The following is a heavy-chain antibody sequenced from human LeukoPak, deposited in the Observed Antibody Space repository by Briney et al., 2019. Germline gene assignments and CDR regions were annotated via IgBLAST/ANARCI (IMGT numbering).Heavy chain of an antibody. D-gene: IGHD3-22*01. CDR3: GRSIYASGRSYCGVSHY. CDR1: GYTFTTYA. Sequence: ASVKVSCKASGYTFTTYAMNWVRQAPGQGLEWMGWINTNTGNTKYAQGFTGRVVFSLDTSVSTAYLQIRRQRAEDTGVYYCGRSIYASGRSYCGVSHYWGQATLLTLSS. CDR2: INTNTGNT. V-gene: IGHV7-4-1*02. J-gene: IGHJ4*02.